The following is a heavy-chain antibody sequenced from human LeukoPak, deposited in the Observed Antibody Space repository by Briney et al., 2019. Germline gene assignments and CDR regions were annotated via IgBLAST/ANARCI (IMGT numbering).Heavy chain of an antibody. Sequence: GASVKVSCKASGYTFTSYDINWVRQATGQGLEWMGGMNPNSGNTGYAQKFQGRVTMTRDTSISTAYMELSRLRSEDTAVSYCARESSRVPAAHVYSMDVWGQGTTVTVSS. CDR3: ARESSRVPAAHVYSMDV. V-gene: IGHV1-8*01. CDR2: MNPNSGNT. J-gene: IGHJ6*02. D-gene: IGHD2-2*01. CDR1: GYTFTSYD.